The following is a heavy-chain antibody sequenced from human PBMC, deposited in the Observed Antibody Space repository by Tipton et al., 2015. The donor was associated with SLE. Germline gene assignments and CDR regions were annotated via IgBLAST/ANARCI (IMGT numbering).Heavy chain of an antibody. CDR1: GGSISSGGYS. CDR2: IYHNGST. CDR3: ARGVTGTRGAFDY. V-gene: IGHV4-30-2*01. Sequence: LRLSYAVSGGSISSGGYSWSWIRQPPGKGLEWIGYIYHNGSTYYNPSLKSRVTISVDRSKNQFSLKLSSVTAADTAVYYCARGVTGTRGAFDYWGQGTLVTVSS. D-gene: IGHD1-7*01. J-gene: IGHJ4*02.